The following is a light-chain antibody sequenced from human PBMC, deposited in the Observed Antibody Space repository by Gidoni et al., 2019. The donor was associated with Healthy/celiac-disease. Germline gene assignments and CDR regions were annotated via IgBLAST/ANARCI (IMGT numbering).Light chain of an antibody. Sequence: ILMTQTPATLSVSPGERATLSCRAGQSVSSNFAWYQQKPGQSPRLLIYGASTRATGIPARFSGSGSGTEFTLTISSLQSEDFGVYYCQQYNNWPPYTFGQGTKLEIK. CDR2: GAS. J-gene: IGKJ2*01. V-gene: IGKV3-15*01. CDR1: QSVSSN. CDR3: QQYNNWPPYT.